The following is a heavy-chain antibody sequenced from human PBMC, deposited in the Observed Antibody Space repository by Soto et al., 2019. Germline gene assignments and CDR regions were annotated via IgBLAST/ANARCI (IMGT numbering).Heavy chain of an antibody. D-gene: IGHD1-7*01. J-gene: IGHJ4*02. CDR3: ARGGPHRCGGSWNYCFDY. Sequence: QVQLVQSGAEVKEPGASVKISCKTSGYTFSNYGVTWVRQAPGQGLERIGCNTDYAQTFQGTVTMTRDTSTSTAYLEVRSLNSDGTAVYYCARGGPHRCGGSWNYCFDYWGQGTLVTVSS. CDR2: NT. CDR1: GYTFSNYG. V-gene: IGHV1-18*01.